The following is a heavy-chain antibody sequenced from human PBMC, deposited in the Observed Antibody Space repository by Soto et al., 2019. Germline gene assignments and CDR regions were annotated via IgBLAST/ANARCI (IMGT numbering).Heavy chain of an antibody. J-gene: IGHJ4*02. Sequence: SETLSLTCTVSGGSISSYYWSWIRQPPGKGLEWIGYIYYSGSTNYNPSLKSRVTISVDTSKNQFSLKLSSVTAADTAVYYCARRYGDAFDYWGQGTLVTVSS. CDR2: IYYSGST. V-gene: IGHV4-59*08. CDR1: GGSISSYY. D-gene: IGHD4-17*01. CDR3: ARRYGDAFDY.